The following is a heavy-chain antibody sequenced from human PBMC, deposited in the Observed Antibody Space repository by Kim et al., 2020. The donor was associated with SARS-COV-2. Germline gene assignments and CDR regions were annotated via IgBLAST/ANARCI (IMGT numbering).Heavy chain of an antibody. CDR3: ATPGPSGSYDRDVDY. Sequence: QKFQGRVTITADESTSTAYMELSSLRSEDTAVYYCATPGPSGSYDRDVDYWGQGTLVTVSS. D-gene: IGHD1-26*01. V-gene: IGHV1-69*01. J-gene: IGHJ4*02.